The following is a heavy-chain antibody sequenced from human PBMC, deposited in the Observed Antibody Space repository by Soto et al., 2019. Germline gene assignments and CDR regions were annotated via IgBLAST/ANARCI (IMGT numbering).Heavy chain of an antibody. CDR1: GYTFTGYY. J-gene: IGHJ6*02. CDR2: INPNSGGT. Sequence: ASVKVSCKASGYTFTGYYMHWVRQAPGQGLEWMGWINPNSGGTNYAQKFQGWVTMTRDTSISTVYMELSSLRSEDTAVYYCARDLFGVEYYYYGMDVWGQGTTVTVSS. CDR3: ARDLFGVEYYYYGMDV. V-gene: IGHV1-2*04. D-gene: IGHD3-3*01.